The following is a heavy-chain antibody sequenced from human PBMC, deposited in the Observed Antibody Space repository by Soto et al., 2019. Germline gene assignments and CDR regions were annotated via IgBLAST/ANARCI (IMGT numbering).Heavy chain of an antibody. CDR2: IVVGSGNT. V-gene: IGHV1-58*01. Sequence: SVKVSCKASGFTFTGSAVQWVRQARGQRLEWIGWIVVGSGNTNYAQKFQERVTITRDMSTSTAYMELSSLRSEDTAVYYCAAERPYYYDSSGYFNFDYWGQGTLVTVSS. CDR3: AAERPYYYDSSGYFNFDY. J-gene: IGHJ4*02. D-gene: IGHD3-22*01. CDR1: GFTFTGSA.